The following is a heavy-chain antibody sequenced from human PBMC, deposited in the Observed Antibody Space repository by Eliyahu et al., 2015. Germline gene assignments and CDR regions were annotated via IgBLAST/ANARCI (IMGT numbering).Heavy chain of an antibody. D-gene: IGHD2-2*01. CDR1: GYTFTSYG. J-gene: IGHJ6*02. Sequence: QVQLVQSGAEVKKPGASVKVSCKASGYTFTSYGIRWVRQAPGQGLEWMGWISAYNGNTNYAQKLQGRVTMTTDTSTSTAYMELRSLRSDDTAVYYCARVRVVPAVPMASYYYGMDVWGQGTTVTVSS. CDR3: ARVRVVPAVPMASYYYGMDV. CDR2: ISAYNGNT. V-gene: IGHV1-18*01.